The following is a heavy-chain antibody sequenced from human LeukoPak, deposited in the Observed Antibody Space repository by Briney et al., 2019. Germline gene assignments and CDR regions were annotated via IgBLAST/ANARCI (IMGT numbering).Heavy chain of an antibody. CDR3: AREPYGSGSYPNWFDP. CDR1: GYSISSGYY. Sequence: PSETLSLTCTVSGYSISSGYYWGWIRQPPGKGLEWIGSIYHSGSTYYNPSLKSRVTISVDTSMNQFSLKLSSVTAADTAVYYCAREPYGSGSYPNWFDPWGQGTLVTVSS. V-gene: IGHV4-38-2*02. CDR2: IYHSGST. D-gene: IGHD3-10*01. J-gene: IGHJ5*02.